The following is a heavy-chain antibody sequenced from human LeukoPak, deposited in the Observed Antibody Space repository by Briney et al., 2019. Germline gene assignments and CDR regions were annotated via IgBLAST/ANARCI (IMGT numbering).Heavy chain of an antibody. CDR2: INPNSGGT. CDR1: GYTFTAYY. D-gene: IGHD1-26*01. J-gene: IGHJ4*02. Sequence: GASVKVSCKASGYTFTAYYMHWVRQAPGQGLEWMGRINPNSGGTNYAQKFQGRVTMTRDTSISTAYMELSRLRSDDTAVYYCARATKLVGVFDYWGQGTLVTVSS. V-gene: IGHV1-2*06. CDR3: ARATKLVGVFDY.